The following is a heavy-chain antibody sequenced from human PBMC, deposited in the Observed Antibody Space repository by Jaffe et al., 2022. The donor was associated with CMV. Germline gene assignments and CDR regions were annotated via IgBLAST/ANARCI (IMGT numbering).Heavy chain of an antibody. Sequence: QVQLVESGGGVVQPGRSLRLSCAASGFTFSSYGMHWVRQAPGKGLEWVAVISYDGSNKYYADSVKGRFTISRDNSKNTLYLQMNSLRAEDTAVYYCAKDLWVAVAGNSDYWGQGTLVTVSS. J-gene: IGHJ4*02. V-gene: IGHV3-30*18. CDR3: AKDLWVAVAGNSDY. CDR1: GFTFSSYG. CDR2: ISYDGSNK. D-gene: IGHD6-19*01.